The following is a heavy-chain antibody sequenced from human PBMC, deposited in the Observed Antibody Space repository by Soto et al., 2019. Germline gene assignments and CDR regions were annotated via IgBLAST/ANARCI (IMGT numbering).Heavy chain of an antibody. CDR1: GYTFTGYY. CDR3: ARGGYSYCLYYFDY. V-gene: IGHV1-2*02. Sequence: ASVKVSCKASGYTFTGYYMHWVRQAPGQGLEWMGWINPNSGGTNYAQKFQGRVTMTRDTSTSTAYMELSRLRSDDTAVYYCARGGYSYCLYYFDYWGQGTLVTVSS. D-gene: IGHD5-18*01. CDR2: INPNSGGT. J-gene: IGHJ4*02.